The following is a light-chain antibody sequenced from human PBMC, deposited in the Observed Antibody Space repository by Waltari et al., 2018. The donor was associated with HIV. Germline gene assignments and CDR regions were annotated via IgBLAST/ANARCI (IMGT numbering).Light chain of an antibody. V-gene: IGLV2-11*01. J-gene: IGLJ2*01. CDR3: CSYAGSYGVV. CDR1: SSDVGGYNY. CDR2: DVS. Sequence: QSALTQPRSVSGSPGQSVTISCTGTSSDVGGYNYVSWYQQHPGKAPKLMIYDVSKRPPGVPDRFSASKSGNTASLTISGLQAEDEADYFCCSYAGSYGVVFGGGTKLTVL.